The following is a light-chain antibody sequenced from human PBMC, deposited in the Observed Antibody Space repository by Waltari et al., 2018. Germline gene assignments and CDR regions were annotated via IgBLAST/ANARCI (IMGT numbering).Light chain of an antibody. J-gene: IGKJ1*01. CDR2: GTS. CDR3: QHHVRLPAT. V-gene: IGKV3-20*01. Sequence: WSASQNTGHHLASYQQKPGQAPRRLLHGTSTRAAGSPDRFSGSGSGADFSLTITRLEPEDFAVYYCQHHVRLPATFGQGTKV. CDR1: QNTGHH.